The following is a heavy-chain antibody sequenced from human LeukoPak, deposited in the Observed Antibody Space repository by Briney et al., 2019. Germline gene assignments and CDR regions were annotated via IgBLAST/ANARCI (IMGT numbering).Heavy chain of an antibody. V-gene: IGHV4-4*07. CDR3: ARVQLEIWSDYHWFAP. CDR1: GGSISSYY. CDR2: ISSSGST. J-gene: IGHJ5*02. Sequence: SETLSLTCTVSGGSISSYYWAWIRQPAGKGLEWIGRISSSGSTNYNPSLKSRVTMSVPTSKPQFPLKLSSVTAADTAAYYCARVQLEIWSDYHWFAPWGQGILVTVSS. D-gene: IGHD1-1*01.